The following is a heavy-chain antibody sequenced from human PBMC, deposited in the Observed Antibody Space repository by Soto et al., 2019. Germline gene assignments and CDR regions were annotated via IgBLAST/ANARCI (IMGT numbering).Heavy chain of an antibody. Sequence: QVPLVQSGAEVKKPGASVKVSCQASGYTFTSYAMHWVRQAPGQRLEWMGWVNAGNGNTKYSQKFQGRVTITRDTSASTAYMELSSLRSEDTAVYYCAREPADYSNYYNWFDPWGQGTLVTVSS. CDR3: AREPADYSNYYNWFDP. CDR2: VNAGNGNT. CDR1: GYTFTSYA. V-gene: IGHV1-3*01. J-gene: IGHJ5*02. D-gene: IGHD4-4*01.